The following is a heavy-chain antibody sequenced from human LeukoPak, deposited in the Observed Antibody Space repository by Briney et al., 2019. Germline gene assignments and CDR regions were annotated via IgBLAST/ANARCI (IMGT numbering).Heavy chain of an antibody. J-gene: IGHJ4*01. CDR2: IKQDASQ. CDR3: AIVPDFGDRLDYFGY. CDR1: VFTFSRHW. V-gene: IGHV3-7*01. D-gene: IGHD4-17*01. Sequence: GGSLRLSSAASVFTFSRHWMGWVRQAAGKGLEWVANIKQDASQYYVDSVRGRFIISRDNAKNSLSLQMNSLRLEDTAVYYCAIVPDFGDRLDYFGYWGHGTLVTVSS.